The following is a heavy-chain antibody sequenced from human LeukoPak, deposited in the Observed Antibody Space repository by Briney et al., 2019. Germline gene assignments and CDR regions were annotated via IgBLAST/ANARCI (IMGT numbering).Heavy chain of an antibody. CDR3: ARDSLSAGSRFAFDI. Sequence: PSETLSLTCTVSGGSISSGGYYWSWIRQHPGKGLEWIGYIYYSGNTYYNPSLKSRVTISVDTSKNQSSLKLSSVTAADTAVYYCARDSLSAGSRFAFDIWGQGTMVTVSS. J-gene: IGHJ3*02. V-gene: IGHV4-31*03. CDR1: GGSISSGGYY. D-gene: IGHD2-2*01. CDR2: IYYSGNT.